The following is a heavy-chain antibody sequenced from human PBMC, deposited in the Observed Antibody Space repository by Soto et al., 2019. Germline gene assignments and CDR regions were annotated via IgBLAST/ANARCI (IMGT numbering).Heavy chain of an antibody. D-gene: IGHD4-17*01. CDR3: ASCYGDYEFPCEY. V-gene: IGHV3-21*05. Sequence: PGGSLRLSCEGSGFTFTDYSMLWVRQAPGKGLEWVSYISSTSNIAFYVDSVEGRFTTSRDNAKNSLYLQMNSLRDEDTAVYYCASCYGDYEFPCEYWGQGTLVTVPS. CDR2: ISSTSNIA. CDR1: GFTFTDYS. J-gene: IGHJ4*02.